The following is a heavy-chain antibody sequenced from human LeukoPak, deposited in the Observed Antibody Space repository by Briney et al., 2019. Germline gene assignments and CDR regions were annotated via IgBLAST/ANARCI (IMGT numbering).Heavy chain of an antibody. J-gene: IGHJ5*02. CDR1: GGSFSGYY. D-gene: IGHD6-19*01. V-gene: IGHV4-34*01. CDR2: INHSGST. CDR3: ARGLGIAVAGTGNWFDP. Sequence: SETLSLTCAVYGGSFSGYYWSWIRQPPGKGLVWIGEINHSGSTNYNPSLKSRVTISVDTSKNQFSLKLSSVTAADTVVYYCARGLGIAVAGTGNWFDPWGQGTLVTVSS.